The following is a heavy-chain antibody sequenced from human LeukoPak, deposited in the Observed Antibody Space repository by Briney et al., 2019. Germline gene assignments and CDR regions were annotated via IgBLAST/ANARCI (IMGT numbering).Heavy chain of an antibody. CDR2: ISTSSSTI. J-gene: IGHJ5*02. CDR1: GFTFSSYS. D-gene: IGHD6-13*01. V-gene: IGHV3-48*01. Sequence: QTGGSLRLSCAASGFTFSSYSMNWVRQAPGKGLEWVSYISTSSSTIYYADSVKGRFTISRDNAKNSLYLQMNSLRAEDTAVYYCARDSRIAAAKNWFDPWGQGTLVTVSS. CDR3: ARDSRIAAAKNWFDP.